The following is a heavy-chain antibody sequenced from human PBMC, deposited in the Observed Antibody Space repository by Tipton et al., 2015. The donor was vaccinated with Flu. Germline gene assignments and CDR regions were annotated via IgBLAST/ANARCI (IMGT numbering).Heavy chain of an antibody. CDR1: GGSISSSSYY. D-gene: IGHD3-9*01. CDR2: IYYSGST. V-gene: IGHV4-39*01. J-gene: IGHJ4*02. Sequence: TLSLTCTVSGGSISSSSYYWGWIRQPPGKGLEWIGSIYYSGSTYYNPSLKSRVTISVATSKNQFSLKLSSVTAADTAVYYCARQDILAGYHHDYWGQGTLVTVSS. CDR3: ARQDILAGYHHDY.